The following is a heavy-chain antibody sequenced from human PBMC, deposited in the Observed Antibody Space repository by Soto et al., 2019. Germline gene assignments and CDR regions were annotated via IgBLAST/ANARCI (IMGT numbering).Heavy chain of an antibody. CDR2: ISGSGGST. CDR3: AKKPSIAAAGPPEGYFDY. D-gene: IGHD6-13*01. CDR1: RFTFSTYS. Sequence: GGSLRLSCAASRFTFSTYSMNWVRQAPGKGLEWVSAISGSGGSTYYADSVKGRFTISRDNSKNTLYLQMNSLRAEDTAVYYCAKKPSIAAAGPPEGYFDYWGQGTLVTVSS. J-gene: IGHJ4*02. V-gene: IGHV3-23*01.